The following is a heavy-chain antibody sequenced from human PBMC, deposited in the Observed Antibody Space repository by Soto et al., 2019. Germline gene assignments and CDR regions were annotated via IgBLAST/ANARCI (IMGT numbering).Heavy chain of an antibody. D-gene: IGHD3-10*01. J-gene: IGHJ4*02. CDR2: ISGSGGST. CDR3: AKEGTGGFGELCLDY. Sequence: EVQLLESGGGLVQPGGSLRLSCAASGFTFSSYAMSWVRQAPGKGLEWVSAISGSGGSTYYADSVKGRFTISRYNSKNTMYLQMNSLRAEDTAVYYCAKEGTGGFGELCLDYWGQGTLVTVSS. V-gene: IGHV3-23*01. CDR1: GFTFSSYA.